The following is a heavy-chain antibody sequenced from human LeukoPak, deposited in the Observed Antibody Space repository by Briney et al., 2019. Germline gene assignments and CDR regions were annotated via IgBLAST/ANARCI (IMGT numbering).Heavy chain of an antibody. Sequence: SETLSLACTVSGGSISSSSYYWGWIRQPPGKGLEWIGSIYYSGSTYYNPSLKSRVTISVDTSKNQFSLKLSSVTAADTAVYYCARLRHTIFGVVIIPFDAFDIWGQGTMVTVSS. D-gene: IGHD3-3*01. CDR1: GGSISSSSYY. CDR2: IYYSGST. CDR3: ARLRHTIFGVVIIPFDAFDI. V-gene: IGHV4-39*01. J-gene: IGHJ3*02.